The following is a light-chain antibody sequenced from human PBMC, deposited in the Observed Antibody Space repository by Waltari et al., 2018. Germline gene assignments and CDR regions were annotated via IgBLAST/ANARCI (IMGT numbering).Light chain of an antibody. CDR3: GTWDSSLDSYV. CDR1: TSNIGNYY. CDR2: DNS. V-gene: IGLV1-51*01. Sequence: QSVLTQPPSVSAAPGQKVTVSCSGTTSNIGNYYVSWYQHLPGTAPKLLILDNSQRPSGIPERFSGSKSGTSATLGITGLQTGDEADYYCGTWDSSLDSYVFGSRSKVTVL. J-gene: IGLJ1*01.